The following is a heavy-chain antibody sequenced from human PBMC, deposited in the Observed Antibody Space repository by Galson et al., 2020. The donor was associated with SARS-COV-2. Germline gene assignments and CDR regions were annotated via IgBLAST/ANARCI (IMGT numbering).Heavy chain of an antibody. Sequence: SETLSLTCTVSAGSISRSSCYWGWIRQPPEKGLEWIGSIFYSGSTYYNPSLKSRVTISVDTSKNQFSLKLSSVTAADTAVYYCARHPTVTSSNFDYWGQGTLVTVSS. CDR3: ARHPTVTSSNFDY. J-gene: IGHJ4*02. V-gene: IGHV4-39*01. D-gene: IGHD4-17*01. CDR2: IFYSGST. CDR1: AGSISRSSCY.